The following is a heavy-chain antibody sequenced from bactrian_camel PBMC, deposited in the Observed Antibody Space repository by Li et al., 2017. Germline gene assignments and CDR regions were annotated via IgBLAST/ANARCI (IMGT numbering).Heavy chain of an antibody. CDR2: LDVYGGT. V-gene: IGHV3S53*01. J-gene: IGHJ4*01. Sequence: VESGGGSVQAGGSLRLSCAATNSRACMGWFRQAPGKKREGVASLDVYGGTRYADSVRGRFTISKDNAEHILYLQMDGLQPEDTAVYYCAAGSSAAGFQALSTSPFSYWGRGTQVTVS. CDR3: AAGSSAAGFQALSTSPFSY. CDR1: NSRAC. D-gene: IGHD1*01.